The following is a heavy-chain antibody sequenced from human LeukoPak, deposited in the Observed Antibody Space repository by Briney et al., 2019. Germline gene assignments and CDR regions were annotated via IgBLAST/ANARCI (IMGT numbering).Heavy chain of an antibody. CDR1: GFTFSSYA. CDR2: ISGSGGST. CDR3: AKDEESHLYYFDY. V-gene: IGHV3-23*01. Sequence: GGSLRLSCAASGFTFSSYAMSWVRQAPGKGLEWVSAISGSGGSTYYADSVKGRFTISRDNSKNTLYLQMNSLRAEDTAVYCCAKDEESHLYYFDYWGQGTLVTVSS. J-gene: IGHJ4*02.